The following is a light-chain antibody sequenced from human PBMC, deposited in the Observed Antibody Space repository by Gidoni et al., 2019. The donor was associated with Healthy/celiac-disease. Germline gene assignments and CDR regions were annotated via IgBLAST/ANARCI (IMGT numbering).Light chain of an antibody. CDR3: SSDTSSSPWV. V-gene: IGLV2-14*01. J-gene: IGLJ3*02. Sequence: QSALTQPASVSGSPGQSNTISCTGTSSDVGGYNYVAWYQQHPGKAPKLMFYDVSNRPSGVSNRFSGSKSGNTASLTISGLKEEDEADYYCSSDTSSSPWVFGGGTKLTVL. CDR2: DVS. CDR1: SSDVGGYNY.